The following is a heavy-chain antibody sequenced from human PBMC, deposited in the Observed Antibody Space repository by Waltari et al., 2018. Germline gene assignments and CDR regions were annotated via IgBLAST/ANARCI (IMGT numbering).Heavy chain of an antibody. Sequence: EVQLVESGGGLVKPGGSLRLSCAASGFTFSSYSMNWVRQAPGKGLEWVSSISSSSSYIYYADSVKGRFTISRDNAKNSLYLQMNSLRAEDTAVYYCARGDILTGYHFYYMDVWGKGTTVTVSS. CDR2: ISSSSSYI. D-gene: IGHD3-9*01. V-gene: IGHV3-21*01. CDR1: GFTFSSYS. CDR3: ARGDILTGYHFYYMDV. J-gene: IGHJ6*03.